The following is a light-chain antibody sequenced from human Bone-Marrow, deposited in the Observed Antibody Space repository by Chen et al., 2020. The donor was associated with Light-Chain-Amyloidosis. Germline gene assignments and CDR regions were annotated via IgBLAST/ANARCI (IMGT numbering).Light chain of an antibody. CDR3: QSADSSGTYEVI. CDR1: DLPTKY. Sequence: SYEPTQPPSLPVSPGQTARITCSGDDLPTKYAYWYQQKPGQAPVLVIHRDTERPSGISERFSGSSSGTTATLTISGVQAEDEADYHCQSADSSGTYEVIFGGGTKLTVL. CDR2: RDT. J-gene: IGLJ2*01. V-gene: IGLV3-25*03.